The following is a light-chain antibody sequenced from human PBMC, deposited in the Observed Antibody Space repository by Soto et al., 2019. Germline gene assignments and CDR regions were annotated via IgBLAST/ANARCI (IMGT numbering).Light chain of an antibody. CDR3: CSYAGGYTV. CDR1: SGDVGSYNY. CDR2: DVN. J-gene: IGLJ2*01. V-gene: IGLV2-11*01. Sequence: QSALTQPRSVSGSPGQSVTISCTGTSGDVGSYNYVSWHQHHPGRAPKLMIYDVNKRPLGVPDRFSGSKSDNTASLTISGLQAEDEADYYCCSYAGGYTVFGGGTQLTVL.